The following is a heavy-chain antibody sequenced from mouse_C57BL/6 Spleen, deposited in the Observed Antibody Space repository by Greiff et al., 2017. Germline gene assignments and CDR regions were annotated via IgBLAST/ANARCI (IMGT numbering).Heavy chain of an antibody. V-gene: IGHV1-4*01. CDR2: INPSSGYT. CDR3: ARSEGAWFAY. J-gene: IGHJ3*01. Sequence: VQLQESGAELARPGASVKMSCKASGYTFTSYTMHWVKQRPGQGLEWIGYINPSSGYTKYNQKFKDKATLTADKSSSTAYMQLSSLTSEDSAVYYCARSEGAWFAYWGQGTLVTVSA. CDR1: GYTFTSYT.